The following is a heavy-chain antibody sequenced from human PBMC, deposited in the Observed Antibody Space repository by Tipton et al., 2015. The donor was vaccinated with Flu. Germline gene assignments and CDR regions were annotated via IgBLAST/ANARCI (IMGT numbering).Heavy chain of an antibody. CDR3: ARRDYSNYVSDPKNWFDP. CDR2: IHYSGSP. V-gene: IGHV4-61*10. D-gene: IGHD4-11*01. J-gene: IGHJ5*02. CDR1: GGSVRSGSYY. Sequence: TLSLTCTVSGGSVRSGSYYWTWIRQPAGKGLEWIGNIHYSGSPHYNPSLKSRVTISVDTSKNQFSLRLSSVTAADTAVYYCARRDYSNYVSDPKNWFDPWGQGTLVTVSS.